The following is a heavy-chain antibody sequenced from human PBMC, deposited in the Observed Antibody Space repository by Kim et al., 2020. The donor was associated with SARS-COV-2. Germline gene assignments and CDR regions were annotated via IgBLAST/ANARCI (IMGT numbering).Heavy chain of an antibody. V-gene: IGHV1-2*06. CDR3: ARFFYYDSSGYYYYGMDV. Sequence: ASVKVSCKASGYTFTGYYMHWVRQAPGQGLEWMGRINPNSGGTNYAQKFQGRVTMTRDTSISTAYMELSRLRSDDTAVYYCARFFYYDSSGYYYYGMDVWGQGTTVTVSS. CDR1: GYTFTGYY. CDR2: INPNSGGT. D-gene: IGHD3-22*01. J-gene: IGHJ6*02.